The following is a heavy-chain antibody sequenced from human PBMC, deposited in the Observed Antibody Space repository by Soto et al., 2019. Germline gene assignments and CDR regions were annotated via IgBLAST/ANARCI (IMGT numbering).Heavy chain of an antibody. CDR3: ARHSGYSSSWPKRNYYYYYGMDV. J-gene: IGHJ6*02. Sequence: PSETLAITCALSGGSVSSYYLGWFRQPPGKGLEWIGYIYYSGSTNYNPSLKSRVTISVDTSKNQFSLKLSSVTAADTAVYYCARHSGYSSSWPKRNYYYYYGMDVWGQGTTVTVSS. CDR1: GGSVSSYY. V-gene: IGHV4-59*08. D-gene: IGHD6-13*01. CDR2: IYYSGST.